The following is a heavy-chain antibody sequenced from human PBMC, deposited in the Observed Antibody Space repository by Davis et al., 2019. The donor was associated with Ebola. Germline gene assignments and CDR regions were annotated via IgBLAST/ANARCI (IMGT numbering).Heavy chain of an antibody. CDR2: INAGNGNT. CDR3: ARERGWFGELLVDY. Sequence: ASVKVSCKASGYTFTSYAMHWVRQAPGQRLEWMGWINAGNGNTKYSQKFQGRVTITRDTSASTAYMELSSLRSEDTAVYYCARERGWFGELLVDYWGQGTLVTVSS. V-gene: IGHV1-3*01. J-gene: IGHJ4*02. CDR1: GYTFTSYA. D-gene: IGHD3-10*01.